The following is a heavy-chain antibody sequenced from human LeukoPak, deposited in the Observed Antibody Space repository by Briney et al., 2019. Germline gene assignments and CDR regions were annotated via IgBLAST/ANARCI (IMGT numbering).Heavy chain of an antibody. J-gene: IGHJ4*02. CDR3: ARTRKYYYDSSGYINY. Sequence: SETLSLTCAVYGGSFSGYYWSWIRQPPGKGREWIGKINHSGSTNYNPSLKSRVTISVDTSKNQFSLKLSSVTAADTAVYYCARTRKYYYDSSGYINYWGQGTLVTVSS. CDR2: INHSGST. D-gene: IGHD3-22*01. CDR1: GGSFSGYY. V-gene: IGHV4-34*01.